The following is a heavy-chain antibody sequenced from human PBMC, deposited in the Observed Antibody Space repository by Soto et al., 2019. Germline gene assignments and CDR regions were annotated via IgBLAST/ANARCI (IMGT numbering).Heavy chain of an antibody. D-gene: IGHD6-25*01. Sequence: SETLSLTCAVSGGAIISSNWLSWVRQAPGKGLEWIGEIFHSGSTNYNPSLKSRVTISVDKSKNHFSLKLSSVTAADTAVYYCARARRAAPDYWGQGTLVTVSS. J-gene: IGHJ4*02. CDR3: ARARRAAPDY. CDR2: IFHSGST. CDR1: GGAIISSNW. V-gene: IGHV4-4*02.